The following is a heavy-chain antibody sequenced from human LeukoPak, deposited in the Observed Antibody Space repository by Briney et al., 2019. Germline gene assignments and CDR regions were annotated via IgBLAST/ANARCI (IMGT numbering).Heavy chain of an antibody. V-gene: IGHV5-51*01. Sequence: GESLKISCKGSEYDFTNYWIGWVRQKPGKGLEWMGIIYPGDSDTRYSPSFQGQVTISADKSISTAYLQWSSLKASDTAMYYCARQGSGYSSTYYYYMDVWGKGTTVTISS. J-gene: IGHJ6*03. CDR1: EYDFTNYW. CDR2: IYPGDSDT. CDR3: ARQGSGYSSTYYYYMDV. D-gene: IGHD5-18*01.